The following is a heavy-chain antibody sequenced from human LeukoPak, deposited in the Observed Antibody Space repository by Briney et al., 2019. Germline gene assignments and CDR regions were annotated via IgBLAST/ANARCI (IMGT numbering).Heavy chain of an antibody. V-gene: IGHV3-30*04. Sequence: GGSLRLSCAASGFTFSSYAMHWVRQAPGKGLEWVAVISYDGSNKYYADSVKGRFTISRDNSKNTLYLQMNSLRAEDTAVYYCARDTALRRPGPYYMDVWGKGTTVTVSS. CDR2: ISYDGSNK. J-gene: IGHJ6*03. CDR3: ARDTALRRPGPYYMDV. D-gene: IGHD5-18*01. CDR1: GFTFSSYA.